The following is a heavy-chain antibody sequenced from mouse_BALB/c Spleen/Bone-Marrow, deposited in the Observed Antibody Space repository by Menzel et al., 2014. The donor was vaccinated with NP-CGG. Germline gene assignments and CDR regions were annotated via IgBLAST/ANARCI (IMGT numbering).Heavy chain of an antibody. CDR2: ISNGGGST. Sequence: EVQLQESGGGLVQPGGSLKLSCAASGFTFSSYTMSWVRQTPEKRLEWVAYISNGGGSTYYPDTVKGRFTISRDNAKNXLYLQMSSLKSEDTAMYYCARRAGAYWGQGTLVTVSA. D-gene: IGHD3-3*01. V-gene: IGHV5-12-2*01. J-gene: IGHJ3*01. CDR3: ARRAGAY. CDR1: GFTFSSYT.